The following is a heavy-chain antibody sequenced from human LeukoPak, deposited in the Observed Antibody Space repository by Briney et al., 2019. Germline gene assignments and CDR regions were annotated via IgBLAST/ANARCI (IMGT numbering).Heavy chain of an antibody. CDR2: INHSGST. Sequence: SETLSLTCAVYGGSFSGYYWSWIRQPPGKGLEWIGEINHSGSTNYNPSLKSRVIISVDTSKNQFSLKLSSVTAADTAVYYCARRVRYYYGSGSYLKYYFDYWGQGTLVTVSS. CDR3: ARRVRYYYGSGSYLKYYFDY. D-gene: IGHD3-10*01. J-gene: IGHJ4*02. CDR1: GGSFSGYY. V-gene: IGHV4-34*01.